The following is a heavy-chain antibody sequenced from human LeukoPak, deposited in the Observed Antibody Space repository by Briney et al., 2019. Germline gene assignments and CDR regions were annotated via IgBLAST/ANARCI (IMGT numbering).Heavy chain of an antibody. CDR2: INWDGSFT. J-gene: IGHJ3*02. CDR1: GFTFSSYE. D-gene: IGHD3-10*01. CDR3: ARAMVRGVLDAFDI. Sequence: GGSLRLSCAASGFTFSSYEMNWVRQVPGKGLEWVSGINWDGSFTAYADSVKGRFTISRDNAKNSLYLQMNSLRAEDTALYHCARAMVRGVLDAFDIWGQGTMVTVSS. V-gene: IGHV3-20*01.